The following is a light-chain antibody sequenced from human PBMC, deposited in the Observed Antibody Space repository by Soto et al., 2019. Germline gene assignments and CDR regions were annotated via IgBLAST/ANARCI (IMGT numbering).Light chain of an antibody. J-gene: IGKJ2*01. Sequence: EIVFTQAPRSLSLSPRERATPCCRASQRVSIKHLAWYQQRPGQAPRVLIYGAFRRATGIPDRFSGSGSGTDFTLTISRLEPEDFATYYCQQYGSSTYTFGQGTKV. CDR2: GAF. CDR3: QQYGSSTYT. V-gene: IGKV3-20*01. CDR1: QRVSIKH.